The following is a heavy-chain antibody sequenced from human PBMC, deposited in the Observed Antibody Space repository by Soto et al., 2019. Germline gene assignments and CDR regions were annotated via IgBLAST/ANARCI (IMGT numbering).Heavy chain of an antibody. V-gene: IGHV4-34*01. CDR3: ARGISLSMAEDYYSYYYMDV. CDR1: GVSVNGYY. Sequence: SETLSLTCVVSGVSVNGYYWSWIRQPPGKGLEWIGEINHSGSTNYYPSLKSRVTISVDTSTSQFSLNLSSVTAADTAVFYCARGISLSMAEDYYSYYYMDVWDKGTTVTVSS. J-gene: IGHJ6*03. CDR2: INHSGST. D-gene: IGHD3-10*01.